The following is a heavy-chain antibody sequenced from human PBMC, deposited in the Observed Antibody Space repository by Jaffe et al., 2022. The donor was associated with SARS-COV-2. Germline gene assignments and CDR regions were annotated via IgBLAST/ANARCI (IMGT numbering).Heavy chain of an antibody. CDR1: GGTFSSYA. D-gene: IGHD6-13*01. Sequence: QVQLVQSGAEVKKPGSSVKVSCKASGGTFSSYAISWVRQAPGQGLEWMGGIIPIFGTANYAQKFQGRVTITADESTSTAYMELSSLRSEDTAVYYCARDRVAAAAKGGWFDPWGQGTLVTVSS. V-gene: IGHV1-69*01. CDR3: ARDRVAAAAKGGWFDP. J-gene: IGHJ5*02. CDR2: IIPIFGTA.